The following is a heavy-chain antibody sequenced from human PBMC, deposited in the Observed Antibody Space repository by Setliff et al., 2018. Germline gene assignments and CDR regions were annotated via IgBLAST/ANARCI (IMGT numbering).Heavy chain of an antibody. J-gene: IGHJ4*02. CDR1: GYTFTGYH. D-gene: IGHD2-2*01. V-gene: IGHV1-2*02. CDR3: ARLAAIPEPGIGILA. CDR2: INPNTGGT. Sequence: ASVKVSCKASGYTFTGYHIHWVRQAPGQGLEWMGWINPNTGGTNYAQKFQGRVTLTRDTSIRTSYMVLNSLTSDGTAVYYCARLAAIPEPGIGILAWGQGTLVTVSS.